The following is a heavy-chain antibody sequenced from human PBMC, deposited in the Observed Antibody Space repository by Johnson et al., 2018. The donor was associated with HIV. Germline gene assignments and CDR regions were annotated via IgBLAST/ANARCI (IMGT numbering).Heavy chain of an antibody. CDR3: ARALRVVVVAATFDAFDI. CDR2: ISWDGGST. D-gene: IGHD2-15*01. J-gene: IGHJ3*02. CDR1: GFSVSARY. V-gene: IGHV3-11*01. Sequence: QVQLVESGGGFVKPGGSLRLSCAASGFSVSARYLNWVRQAPGQGLEWVSLISWDGGSTYYADSVKGRFTISRDNAKNTLYLQMTSLRAEDTALYYCARALRVVVVAATFDAFDIWGQGTMVTVSS.